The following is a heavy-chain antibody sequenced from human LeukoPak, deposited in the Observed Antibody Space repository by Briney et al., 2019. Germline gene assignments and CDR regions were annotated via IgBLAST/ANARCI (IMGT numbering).Heavy chain of an antibody. CDR3: AKGGDGRYYSRADY. CDR1: GFIFSSYT. Sequence: PGGPLRLSCAASGFIFSSYTMTWVRQAPGGGQEWASTVGGSASGTFYADSVKGRFTISRDNSKNTLYLQMNGLRAEDTAVYYCAKGGDGRYYSRADYWGQGTLVTVSS. CDR2: VGGSASGT. D-gene: IGHD2-21*01. J-gene: IGHJ4*02. V-gene: IGHV3-23*01.